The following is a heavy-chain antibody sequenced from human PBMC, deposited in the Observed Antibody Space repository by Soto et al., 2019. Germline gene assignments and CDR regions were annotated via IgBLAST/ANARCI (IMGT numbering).Heavy chain of an antibody. CDR1: GGTFSSYA. Sequence: ASVKVSCKASGGTFSSYAISWVRQAPGQGLEWMGGIIPIFGTANYAQKFQGRVAITADKSTSTAYMELSSLRPEDTAVYYCARVREGYSYDETGDNWFDPWGQGTLVTVSS. CDR3: ARVREGYSYDETGDNWFDP. V-gene: IGHV1-69*06. D-gene: IGHD5-18*01. J-gene: IGHJ5*02. CDR2: IIPIFGTA.